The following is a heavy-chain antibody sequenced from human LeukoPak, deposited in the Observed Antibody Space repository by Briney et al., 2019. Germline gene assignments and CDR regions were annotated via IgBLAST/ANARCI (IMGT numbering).Heavy chain of an antibody. Sequence: GGSLRLSCAASGFAFSSYSMNWVRQAPGKGLEWVPSISSSSSYIYYADSVKGRFTISRDNARNSLYLQMNSLRAEDTAVYYCAVHDYSNSYFDYWGQGTLVTVSS. V-gene: IGHV3-21*01. D-gene: IGHD4-11*01. CDR1: GFAFSSYS. CDR3: AVHDYSNSYFDY. J-gene: IGHJ4*02. CDR2: ISSSSSYI.